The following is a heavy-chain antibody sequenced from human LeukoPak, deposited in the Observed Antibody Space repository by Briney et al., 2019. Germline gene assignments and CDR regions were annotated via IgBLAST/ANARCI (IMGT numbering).Heavy chain of an antibody. V-gene: IGHV3-23*01. Sequence: GGSLRLSCAASGFTFSSYAMSWVRQAPGKGLEWVSAISGSGGSTYYADSVKGRFTNSRDNSKNTLYLQMNSLRAEDTAVYYCANAGSYYGSGKDAFDIWGQGTMVTVSS. CDR1: GFTFSSYA. CDR3: ANAGSYYGSGKDAFDI. D-gene: IGHD3-10*01. CDR2: ISGSGGST. J-gene: IGHJ3*02.